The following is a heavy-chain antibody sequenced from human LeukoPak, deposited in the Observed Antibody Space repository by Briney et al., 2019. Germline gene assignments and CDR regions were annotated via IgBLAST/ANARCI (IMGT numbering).Heavy chain of an antibody. Sequence: GGSLRLSCAASGFTFSTYWMNWFRQTPGKGLEWVAKIKADGGEKDHVASVKGRFTISRDNAKNSLYLQMNSLRVEDTAVYYCAKDSGSYWGQGTLVTVSS. CDR3: AKDSGSY. CDR1: GFTFSTYW. D-gene: IGHD1-26*01. J-gene: IGHJ4*02. CDR2: IKADGGEK. V-gene: IGHV3-7*01.